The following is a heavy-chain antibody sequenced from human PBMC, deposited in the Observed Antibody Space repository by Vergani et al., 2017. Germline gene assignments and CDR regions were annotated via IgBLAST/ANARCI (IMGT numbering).Heavy chain of an antibody. CDR1: GGTFSSYA. J-gene: IGHJ4*02. Sequence: QVQLVQSGAEVKKPGSSVKVSCKASGGTFSSYAISWVRQAPGQGREWMGGIITIFGTANYAQKFQGRVTITAVEATSTAYMELSSLRSEDTAVYYCARVGEGYSSSPPFDYWGQGTLVTVSS. V-gene: IGHV1-69*01. CDR2: IITIFGTA. D-gene: IGHD6-6*01. CDR3: ARVGEGYSSSPPFDY.